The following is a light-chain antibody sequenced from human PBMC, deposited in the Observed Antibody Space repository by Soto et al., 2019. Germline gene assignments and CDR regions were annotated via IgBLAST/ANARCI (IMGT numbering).Light chain of an antibody. J-gene: IGKJ4*01. CDR2: DAS. Sequence: EILMTQSPATLSVSPGERATLSCRASQSVGSKLAWFQQKPGQAPRLLFFDASSRATGVPHRFSAGGSGTDFTLIISSLQPEDFAVYYCQQRVNWPPTFGGGTKVEI. CDR3: QQRVNWPPT. V-gene: IGKV3D-15*01. CDR1: QSVGSK.